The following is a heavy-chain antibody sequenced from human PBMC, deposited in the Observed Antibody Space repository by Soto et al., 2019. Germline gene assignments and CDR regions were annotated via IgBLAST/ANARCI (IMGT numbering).Heavy chain of an antibody. V-gene: IGHV3-33*01. CDR2: IWYDGSNK. CDR3: AIQAYCGGDCSDDYYYYGMDV. J-gene: IGHJ6*02. D-gene: IGHD2-21*02. CDR1: GFTFSSYG. Sequence: GGSLRLSCAASGFTFSSYGMHWVHQAPGKGLEWVAVIWYDGSNKYYADSVKGRFTISRDNSKNTLYLQMNSLRAEDTAVYYCAIQAYCGGDCSDDYYYYGMDVWGQGTTVTVSS.